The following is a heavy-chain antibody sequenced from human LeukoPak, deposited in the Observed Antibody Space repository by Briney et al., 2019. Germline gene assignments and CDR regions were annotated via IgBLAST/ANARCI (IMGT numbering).Heavy chain of an antibody. CDR3: ARDAFTVGATGENWFDP. Sequence: PLASVKVSCKASGYTFTGYYMHWVRQAPGQGLEWMGRINPNSGGTNYAQKFQGRVTMTRDTSISTAYMELSRLGSDDTAIYYCARDAFTVGATGENWFDPWGQGTLVTVSS. J-gene: IGHJ5*02. V-gene: IGHV1-2*06. CDR2: INPNSGGT. D-gene: IGHD1-26*01. CDR1: GYTFTGYY.